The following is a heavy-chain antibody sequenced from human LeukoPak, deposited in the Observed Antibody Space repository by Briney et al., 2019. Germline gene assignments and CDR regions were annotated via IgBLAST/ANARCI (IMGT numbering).Heavy chain of an antibody. D-gene: IGHD1-26*01. CDR2: IHHSGST. V-gene: IGHV4-4*02. J-gene: IGHJ4*02. CDR3: ARDLRRVGATKYFDS. CDR1: GGSISSSNW. Sequence: SETLSLTCVVSGGSISSSNWWSWVRQPPGKGLEWIGEIHHSGSTNYNPSLESRVSISLDKSKNQFSLRVTSVTAADTAVYYCARDLRRVGATKYFDSWGQGTLVTVSS.